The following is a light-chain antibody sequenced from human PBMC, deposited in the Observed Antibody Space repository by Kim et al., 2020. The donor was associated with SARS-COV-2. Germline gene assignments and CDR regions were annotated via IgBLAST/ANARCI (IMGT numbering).Light chain of an antibody. Sequence: PGERAPLSCRASQSVSSSSLAWYQQKPGQAPRLLIYGASSRATGIPDRFSGSGSGTDFTLTISRLEPEDFAVYYCQQYGSPITFGQGTRLEIK. CDR2: GAS. J-gene: IGKJ5*01. CDR3: QQYGSPIT. V-gene: IGKV3-20*01. CDR1: QSVSSSS.